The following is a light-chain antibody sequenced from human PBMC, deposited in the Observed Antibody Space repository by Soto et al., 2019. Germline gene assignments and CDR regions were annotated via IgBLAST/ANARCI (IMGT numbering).Light chain of an antibody. CDR3: QQSYSTPWT. CDR1: QSISSY. CDR2: AAF. V-gene: IGKV1-39*01. Sequence: DSHMTHSPSSLPASVGDRVTITCRASQSISSYLNWYQQKPGKAPKLLIYAAFSLQSGVPSRFSGSGSGTDFTLTISSLQPEDFAAYYCQQSYSTPWTFGQGTKVDIK. J-gene: IGKJ1*01.